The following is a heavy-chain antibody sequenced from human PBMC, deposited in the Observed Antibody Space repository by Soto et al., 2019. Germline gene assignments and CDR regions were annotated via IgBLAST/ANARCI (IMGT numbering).Heavy chain of an antibody. Sequence: EVQLVESGGGMVKPGGSLRLSCAASGFTFSNAWMSWVRQAPGKGLEWGGRIKSKTDGGTTDYAAPVKGRFTISRDDSKNTLYPQMNSLKTEDTAVYYCTPGIGSSYWGQGTLVTVSS. CDR3: TPGIGSSY. CDR2: IKSKTDGGTT. J-gene: IGHJ4*02. CDR1: GFTFSNAW. D-gene: IGHD3-10*01. V-gene: IGHV3-15*01.